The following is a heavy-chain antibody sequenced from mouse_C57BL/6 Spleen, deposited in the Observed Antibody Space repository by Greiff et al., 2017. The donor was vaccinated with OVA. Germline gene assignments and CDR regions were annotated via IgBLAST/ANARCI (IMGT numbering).Heavy chain of an antibody. CDR3: ARVDYYGRDYCDY. CDR1: GFNIKNTY. J-gene: IGHJ2*01. D-gene: IGHD1-1*01. Sequence: VQLQQSVAELVRPGASVKLSCTASGFNIKNTYMHWVKQRPEQGLEWIGRIDPANGNTKYATKFKGKATITTDTSANTAYLQLSSLTSEDTAIYYGARVDYYGRDYCDYWGQGTTLTVSS. V-gene: IGHV14-3*01. CDR2: IDPANGNT.